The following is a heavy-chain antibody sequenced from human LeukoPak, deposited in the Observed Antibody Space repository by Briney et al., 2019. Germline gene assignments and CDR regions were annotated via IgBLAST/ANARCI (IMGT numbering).Heavy chain of an antibody. CDR1: GFTFSTYR. J-gene: IGHJ4*02. V-gene: IGHV3-21*01. CDR3: ARDKDVYFDY. Sequence: PGGSLRLSRVGTGFTFSTYRMNWVRQAPGKGLEWVSSISSSSSYIYYADSVKGRITISRDNAKNSLYLQMNSLRVEDTAVYYCARDKDVYFDYWGQGTLVTVSS. CDR2: ISSSSSYI.